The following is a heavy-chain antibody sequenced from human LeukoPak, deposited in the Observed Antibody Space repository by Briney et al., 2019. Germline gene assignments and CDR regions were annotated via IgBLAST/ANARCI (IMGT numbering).Heavy chain of an antibody. CDR3: ARHKRHTYYYDSSGLQT. CDR1: GESFSGYY. CDR2: INHSGST. V-gene: IGHV4-34*01. J-gene: IGHJ5*02. D-gene: IGHD3-22*01. Sequence: PSETLSLSCAVYGESFSGYYWTWIRQPPGRGLEWIGEINHSGSTNYNPSLKSRVTISVDTSKNQFSLKLSSVTAADTAVYYCARHKRHTYYYDSSGLQTWGQGTLVTVSS.